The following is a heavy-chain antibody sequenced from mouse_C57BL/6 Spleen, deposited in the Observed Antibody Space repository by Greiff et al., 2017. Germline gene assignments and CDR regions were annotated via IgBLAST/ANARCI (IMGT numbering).Heavy chain of an antibody. CDR2: IDPSDSYT. CDR3: ARSKGGLLRGYFDV. Sequence: VQLQQPGAELVMPGASVKLSCKASGYTFTSYWMHWVKQRPGQGLEWIGEIDPSDSYTNYNQKFKGKSTLTVDKSSSTAYMQLSSLTSEDSAVYYCARSKGGLLRGYFDVGGTGTTVTVSS. D-gene: IGHD2-3*01. CDR1: GYTFTSYW. V-gene: IGHV1-69*01. J-gene: IGHJ1*03.